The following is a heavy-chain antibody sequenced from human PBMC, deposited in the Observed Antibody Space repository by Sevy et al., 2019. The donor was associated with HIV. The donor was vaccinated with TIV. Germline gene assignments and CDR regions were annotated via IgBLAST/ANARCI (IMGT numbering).Heavy chain of an antibody. CDR1: GGSITTGPYY. V-gene: IGHV4-39*02. CDR3: AKSLKAWYDFPAFDH. J-gene: IGHJ4*02. D-gene: IGHD1-20*01. CDR2: MYGTVEPNGNT. Sequence: SETLSLTCSVSGGSITTGPYYWAWIRQSPGKGPEWLGSMYGTVEPNGNTYYNPTLKTRIGMSMDKSNNRFALSLRSVITADTAVHFCAKSLKAWYDFPAFDHWGQGIPVTVSS.